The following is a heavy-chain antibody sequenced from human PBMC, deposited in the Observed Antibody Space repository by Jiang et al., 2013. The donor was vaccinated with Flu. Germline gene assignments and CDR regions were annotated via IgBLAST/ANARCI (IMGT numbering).Heavy chain of an antibody. V-gene: IGHV3-48*03. J-gene: IGHJ5*02. CDR2: ISSSGATI. CDR3: ARTSWFDP. Sequence: YISSSGATIYYADSVKGRFTISRDNAKNSLYLQMNSLRAGDTAVYYCARTSWFDPWGQGTLVTVSS.